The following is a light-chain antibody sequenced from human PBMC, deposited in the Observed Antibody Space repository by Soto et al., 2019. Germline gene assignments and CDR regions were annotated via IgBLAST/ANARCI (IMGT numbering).Light chain of an antibody. CDR1: QDINSD. Sequence: DVQMTQSPSSLSASVGDSVTITCRASQDINSDLAWYQQRPGDAPKSLIFGASNLLDGVPSKFSGSGSGSEFTLTISSLQPEDSATYFCQQSKSHPPTFGRGTKVEI. V-gene: IGKV1-16*02. J-gene: IGKJ2*01. CDR2: GAS. CDR3: QQSKSHPPT.